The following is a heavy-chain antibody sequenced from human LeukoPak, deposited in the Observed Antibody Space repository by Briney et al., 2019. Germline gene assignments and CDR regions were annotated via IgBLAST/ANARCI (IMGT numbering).Heavy chain of an antibody. CDR3: ARGLWGDFWSGDYYYYYMDV. J-gene: IGHJ6*03. V-gene: IGHV1-18*01. Sequence: GSVKVSCKASGYTFTSYGISWVRQAPGQGLEWMGWISAYNGNTNYAQKLQGRVTMTTDTSTSTAYMELRSLRSEDTAVYYCARGLWGDFWSGDYYYYYMDVWGKGTTVTVSS. CDR1: GYTFTSYG. D-gene: IGHD3-3*01. CDR2: ISAYNGNT.